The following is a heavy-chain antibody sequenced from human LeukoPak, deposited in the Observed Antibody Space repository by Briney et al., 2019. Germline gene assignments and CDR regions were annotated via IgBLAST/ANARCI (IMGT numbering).Heavy chain of an antibody. CDR1: GYTFSDYA. CDR2: IDAGNGDT. D-gene: IGHD1-26*01. CDR3: ARAQAWDASDPNWFDP. J-gene: IGHJ5*02. V-gene: IGHV1-3*01. Sequence: ASVKVSCKASGYTFSDYAMHWVRQAPGQRFEWMGWIDAGNGDTRYSQKFQGRVTITRDTSTSTVYMELSSLRSEDTAVYYCARAQAWDASDPNWFDPWGQGSLVIVSS.